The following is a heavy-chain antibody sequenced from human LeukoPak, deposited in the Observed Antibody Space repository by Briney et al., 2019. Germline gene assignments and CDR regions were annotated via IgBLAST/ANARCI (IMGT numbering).Heavy chain of an antibody. V-gene: IGHV3-23*01. CDR3: AKRKASMIHFGVVY. Sequence: GGSLRLSCAASGFAFSIYGMSWVRQAPGKGLEWVSAISGSGGSTYYADSVKGRFTISRDNSKNTLYLQMNSLRAEDTAVYYCAKRKASMIHFGVVYWGQGTLVTVSS. J-gene: IGHJ4*02. D-gene: IGHD3-3*01. CDR2: ISGSGGST. CDR1: GFAFSIYG.